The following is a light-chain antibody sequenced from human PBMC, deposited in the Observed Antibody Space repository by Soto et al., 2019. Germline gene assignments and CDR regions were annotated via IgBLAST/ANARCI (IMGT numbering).Light chain of an antibody. J-gene: IGKJ1*01. Sequence: EKVMTQSPGTLSLSPGERVTLSCRASQSVSNYLAWYQQKPGQAPRLLVSAASNRATGIPARFSGSGSGTDFTLTISRLEPEDFAVYYCQQNDSSPSWTFGQGTKVDIK. CDR1: QSVSNY. CDR3: QQNDSSPSWT. V-gene: IGKV3-20*01. CDR2: AAS.